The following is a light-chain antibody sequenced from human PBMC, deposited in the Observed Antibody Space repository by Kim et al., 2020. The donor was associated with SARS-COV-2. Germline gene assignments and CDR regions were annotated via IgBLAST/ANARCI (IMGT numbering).Light chain of an antibody. Sequence: SVDPGQTAIITCSGNELGDKNVCWYQQKAGQSPVLVIYEDRKRPSGIPERVSGSNSGNTATLTISGTQAMDEADYYCQAWDSSTVVFGGGTQLTVL. CDR1: ELGDKN. J-gene: IGLJ2*01. CDR2: EDR. CDR3: QAWDSSTVV. V-gene: IGLV3-1*01.